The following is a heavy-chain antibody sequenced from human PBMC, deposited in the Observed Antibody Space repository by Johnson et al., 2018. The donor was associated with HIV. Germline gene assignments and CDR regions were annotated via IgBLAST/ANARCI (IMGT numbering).Heavy chain of an antibody. J-gene: IGHJ3*02. V-gene: IGHV3-20*04. CDR1: GFTFSSYW. Sequence: MLLVESGGGLVKPGGSLRLSCAASGFTFSSYWMSWVRQAPGKGLEWVSGINWNGDKTGYADSVKGRFTISRDNAKNSLYLKMNSLRAEDTAVYYCAKGIAAAGTGAFDIWGQGTMVTVSS. CDR3: AKGIAAAGTGAFDI. D-gene: IGHD6-13*01. CDR2: INWNGDKT.